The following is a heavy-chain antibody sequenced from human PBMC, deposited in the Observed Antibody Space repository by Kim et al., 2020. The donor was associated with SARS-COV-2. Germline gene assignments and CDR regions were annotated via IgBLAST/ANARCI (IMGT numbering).Heavy chain of an antibody. V-gene: IGHV3-7*01. D-gene: IGHD1-26*01. Sequence: GSEKHYVDYAKGRFTISRDNAKKSLYLQMNSLRAEDTAVYYCTSGRATIDYWGQGTLVTVSS. CDR2: GSEK. CDR3: TSGRATIDY. J-gene: IGHJ4*02.